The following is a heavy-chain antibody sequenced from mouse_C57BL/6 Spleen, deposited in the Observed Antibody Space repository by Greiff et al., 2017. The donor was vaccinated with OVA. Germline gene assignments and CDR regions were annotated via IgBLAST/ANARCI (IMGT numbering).Heavy chain of an antibody. CDR2: IYPGDGDT. V-gene: IGHV1-82*01. J-gene: IGHJ4*01. Sequence: VQLQESGPELVKPGASVKISCKASGYAFSSSWMNWVKQRPGKGLEWIGRIYPGDGDTNYNGKFKGKATLTAAQSSSPAYMQLSSLTSEDSAVYFWARDSSGYDAMDYWGQGTSVTVSS. D-gene: IGHD3-2*02. CDR3: ARDSSGYDAMDY. CDR1: GYAFSSSW.